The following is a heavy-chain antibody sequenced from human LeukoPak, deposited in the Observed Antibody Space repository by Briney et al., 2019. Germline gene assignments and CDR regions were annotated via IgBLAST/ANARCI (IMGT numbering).Heavy chain of an antibody. D-gene: IGHD2-21*01. V-gene: IGHV4-31*03. J-gene: IGHJ4*02. Sequence: SETLSLTCTVSGGSISSGGYSWSWIRQHPGKGLEWIGYIYYSGSTYYNPSLKSRVTISVDTSKNQFSLKLSSVTAADTAVYYCARAEGGGGSLLWWEATKYYFDYWGQGTLVTVSS. CDR2: IYYSGST. CDR3: ARAEGGGGSLLWWEATKYYFDY. CDR1: GGSISSGGYS.